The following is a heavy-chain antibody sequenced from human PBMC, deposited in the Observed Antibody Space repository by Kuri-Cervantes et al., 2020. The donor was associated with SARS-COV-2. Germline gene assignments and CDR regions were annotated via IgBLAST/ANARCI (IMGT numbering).Heavy chain of an antibody. CDR3: AKVILNSDSSTLGRFDF. V-gene: IGHV3-33*06. CDR1: GFTFSNYV. J-gene: IGHJ4*02. CDR2: IWYDGENE. D-gene: IGHD6-13*01. Sequence: GGSLRLSCVASGFTFSNYVIHWVRQAPGKGLEWVAVIWYDGENEYYAGSVKGRFTISRDNSKNTLYLQTNSLGAEDTAIYYCAKVILNSDSSTLGRFDFWGLGTLVTVSS.